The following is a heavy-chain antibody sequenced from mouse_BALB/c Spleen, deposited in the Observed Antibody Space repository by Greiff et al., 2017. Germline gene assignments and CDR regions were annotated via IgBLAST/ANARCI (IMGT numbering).Heavy chain of an antibody. Sequence: EVKLMESGGGLVQPGESLKLSCESNEYEFPSHDMSWVRKTPEKRLELVAAINSDGGSTYYPDTMERRFIIYRDNTKKTLYLQMSSLRSEDTALYYCARHEGSSYVGAMDYWGQGTSVTVSS. CDR2: INSDGGST. V-gene: IGHV5-2*01. CDR1: EYEFPSHD. D-gene: IGHD1-1*01. CDR3: ARHEGSSYVGAMDY. J-gene: IGHJ4*01.